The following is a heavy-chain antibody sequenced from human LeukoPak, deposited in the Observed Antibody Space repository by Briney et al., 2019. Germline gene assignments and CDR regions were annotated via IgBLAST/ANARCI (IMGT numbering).Heavy chain of an antibody. J-gene: IGHJ4*02. CDR1: GFTFGDYA. V-gene: IGHV3-49*04. CDR3: TTEGWFGELLYGY. CDR2: FRSKAYGGTT. Sequence: GRSLRLSCTASGFTFGDYAMSWVGQAPGKGLEWVGFFRSKAYGGTTEYAASVKGRFTISRDDSKSIAYLQMNSLKTEDTAVYYCTTEGWFGELLYGYWGQGTLVTVSS. D-gene: IGHD3-10*01.